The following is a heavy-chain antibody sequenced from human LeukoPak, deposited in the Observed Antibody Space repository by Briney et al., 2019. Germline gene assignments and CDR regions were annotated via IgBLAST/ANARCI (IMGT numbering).Heavy chain of an antibody. CDR3: AKYIRDSGTYNFDY. Sequence: SETLSLTCAVSGGSISSSNWWSWVRQPPGKGLEWIGYIYYSGSTNYNPSLKSRITISVDTSKNQFSLKLGSVTAADTAVYYCAKYIRDSGTYNFDYWGQGTLVTVSS. CDR2: IYYSGST. J-gene: IGHJ4*02. V-gene: IGHV4-61*01. CDR1: GGSISSSNW. D-gene: IGHD1-1*01.